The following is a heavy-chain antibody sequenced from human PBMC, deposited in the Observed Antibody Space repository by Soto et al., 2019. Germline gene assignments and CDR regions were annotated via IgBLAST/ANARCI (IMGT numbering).Heavy chain of an antibody. CDR1: AYTFTGYY. CDR2: MNPKNSDT. J-gene: IGHJ4*02. D-gene: IGHD6-13*01. V-gene: IGHV1-2*02. CDR3: ARDGPGAGNDDFDY. Sequence: QVQLVQSGADVKTPGDSVRVSCKASAYTFTGYYIHWVRQAPGQGLEWMGWMNPKNSDTRDAQQFQGRVTMPRDTAINTAYMDLRRLTSDDTAIYYCARDGPGAGNDDFDYWGQGTLVTVSS.